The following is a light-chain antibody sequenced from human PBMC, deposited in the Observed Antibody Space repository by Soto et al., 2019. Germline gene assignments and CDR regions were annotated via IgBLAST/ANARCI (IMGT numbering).Light chain of an antibody. CDR3: SSYTSSSPYVV. Sequence: QSALTQPASVSGSPGQSITISCTGTSSDVGGYNYVSWYQQHPGKAPKLMIYDVSNRPSGVSNRFSGSKSGNTASLTISRLQVEDEADYYCSSYTSSSPYVVFGGGTQLTVL. CDR1: SSDVGGYNY. V-gene: IGLV2-14*01. CDR2: DVS. J-gene: IGLJ2*01.